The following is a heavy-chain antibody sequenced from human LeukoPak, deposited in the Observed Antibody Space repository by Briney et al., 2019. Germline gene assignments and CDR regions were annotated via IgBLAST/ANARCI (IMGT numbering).Heavy chain of an antibody. V-gene: IGHV1-69*05. CDR3: ARERRVATIFGGYMDV. D-gene: IGHD5-12*01. J-gene: IGHJ6*03. CDR1: GGTFSSYA. CDR2: IIPIFGTA. Sequence: SVKVSCKASGGTFSSYAISWVRQAPGQGLEWMGGIIPIFGTANYAQKFQGRVTITTDESTSTAYMELSSLRSEDTAVYYCARERRVATIFGGYMDVWGKGTTVTVSS.